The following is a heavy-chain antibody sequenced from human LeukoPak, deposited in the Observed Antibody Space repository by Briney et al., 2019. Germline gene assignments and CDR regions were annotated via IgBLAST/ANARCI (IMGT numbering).Heavy chain of an antibody. J-gene: IGHJ6*04. V-gene: IGHV1-2*04. CDR2: INPNSGGT. Sequence: GASVKVSCKASGYTFTGYYMHWVRQAPGQGLEWMGWINPNSGGTNYAQKFQGWVTMTRDTSISTAYMELSRLRSDDTAVYYCAREAIVATGAHYYYGMDVWGKGTTVTVSS. D-gene: IGHD5-12*01. CDR3: AREAIVATGAHYYYGMDV. CDR1: GYTFTGYY.